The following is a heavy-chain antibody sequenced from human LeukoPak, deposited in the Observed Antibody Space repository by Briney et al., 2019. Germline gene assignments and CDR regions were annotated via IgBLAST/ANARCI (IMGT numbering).Heavy chain of an antibody. D-gene: IGHD2-21*02. Sequence: PSETLSLTCTVSGGSISSYYWSWIRQPPGKGLEWLGYIYYSGSTNYNPSLKSRVTISVDTSKNQFSLKLSSVTAADTAVYYCARAAYCGGDCYSAYDYWGQGTLVTVSS. CDR3: ARAAYCGGDCYSAYDY. CDR2: IYYSGST. CDR1: GGSISSYY. V-gene: IGHV4-59*01. J-gene: IGHJ4*02.